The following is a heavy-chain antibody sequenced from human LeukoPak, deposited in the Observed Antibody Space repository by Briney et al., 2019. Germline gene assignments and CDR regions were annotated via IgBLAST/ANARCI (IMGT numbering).Heavy chain of an antibody. V-gene: IGHV3-7*01. CDR3: ARDPGDYGSGSY. CDR2: IKQDGSEK. Sequence: GGSLRLSCAASGFTFSTYAMSWVRQAAGKGLEWVANIKQDGSEKYYVDSVKGRFTISRDNAKNSLYLQMNSLRAEDTAVYYCARDPGDYGSGSYWGQGTLVTVSS. CDR1: GFTFSTYA. J-gene: IGHJ4*02. D-gene: IGHD3-10*01.